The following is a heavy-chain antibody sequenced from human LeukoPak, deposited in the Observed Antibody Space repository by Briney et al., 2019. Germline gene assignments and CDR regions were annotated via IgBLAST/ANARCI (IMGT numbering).Heavy chain of an antibody. Sequence: GGSLRLSCAASGFTFHTYAMSWVRQAPGKGLEGVSVLSGSGGSTDYADSVKGRFTVSRDNSQNTVHLQMNNLRAEDTAVYYCAKGQYCSGGSCPLDYWGQGTLVTVSS. CDR1: GFTFHTYA. CDR2: LSGSGGST. CDR3: AKGQYCSGGSCPLDY. J-gene: IGHJ4*02. D-gene: IGHD2-15*01. V-gene: IGHV3-23*01.